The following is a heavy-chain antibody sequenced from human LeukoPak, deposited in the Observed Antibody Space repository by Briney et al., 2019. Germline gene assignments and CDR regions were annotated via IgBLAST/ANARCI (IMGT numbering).Heavy chain of an antibody. CDR3: ARAQYSSSSLAFDI. J-gene: IGHJ3*02. CDR1: GGTFSGYY. D-gene: IGHD6-6*01. V-gene: IGHV4-59*01. CDR2: IYYSGNT. Sequence: PSETLSLTCAVYGGTFSGYYWSWIRQPPGKGLEWIGYIYYSGNTNYNPSLKSRVTISVDTSKNQFSLKLSSVTAADTAVYYCARAQYSSSSLAFDIWGQGTMVTVSS.